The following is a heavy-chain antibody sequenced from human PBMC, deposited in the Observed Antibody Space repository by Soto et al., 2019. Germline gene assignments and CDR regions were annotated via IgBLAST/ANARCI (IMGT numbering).Heavy chain of an antibody. Sequence: GGSLRLSCAASGFTFSSYGMHWVHQAPGKGLEWVAVIWYDGSNKYYADSVKGRFTISRDNSKNTLYLQMNSLRAEDTAVYYCARDSWRYSSSSFDYWGQGTLVTVSS. CDR2: IWYDGSNK. D-gene: IGHD6-6*01. CDR1: GFTFSSYG. V-gene: IGHV3-33*01. J-gene: IGHJ4*02. CDR3: ARDSWRYSSSSFDY.